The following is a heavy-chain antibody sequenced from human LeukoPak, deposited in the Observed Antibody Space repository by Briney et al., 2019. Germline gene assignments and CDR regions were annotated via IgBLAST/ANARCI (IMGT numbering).Heavy chain of an antibody. D-gene: IGHD6-13*01. J-gene: IGHJ3*02. CDR3: ARDFGIGSSSWYRLKSAFDI. CDR2: INPNSGGT. V-gene: IGHV1-2*02. CDR1: GYTFTGYY. Sequence: ASVKVSCKASGYTFTGYYMHWVRQAPGQGLEWMGWINPNSGGTNYAQKFQGRVTMTRDTSISTAYMELSRLRSDDTAVYYCARDFGIGSSSWYRLKSAFDIWGQGTMVTVSS.